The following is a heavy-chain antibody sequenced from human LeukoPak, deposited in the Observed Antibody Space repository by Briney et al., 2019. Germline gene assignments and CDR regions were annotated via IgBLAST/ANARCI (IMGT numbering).Heavy chain of an antibody. CDR3: AKVDRNIIRSYFFDY. CDR2: VSGSGGTT. CDR1: GFTFSNDA. V-gene: IGHV3-23*01. Sequence: PGGSLRLSCIASGFTFSNDAMSWVRQAPGKGLGWDSVVSGSGGTTYYADSVRGRFTISRDNSMNTLYLQIKGLRAEDTAVYYCAKVDRNIIRSYFFDYWGQGTLVTVSS. J-gene: IGHJ4*02. D-gene: IGHD1-26*01.